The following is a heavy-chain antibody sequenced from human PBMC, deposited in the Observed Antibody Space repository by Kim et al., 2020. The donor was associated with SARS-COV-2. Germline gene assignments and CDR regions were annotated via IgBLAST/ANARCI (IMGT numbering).Heavy chain of an antibody. CDR2: ISGSGGST. D-gene: IGHD3-9*01. J-gene: IGHJ5*02. V-gene: IGHV3-23*01. CDR1: GFTFSSYA. CDR3: AKFKVGDDILTGPPAWFDH. Sequence: GGSLRLSCAASGFTFSSYAMSWVRQAPGKGLEWVSAISGSGGSTYNADSVKGRFTISRDNSKNTLYLQMNSLRAEDTAVYYCAKFKVGDDILTGPPAWFDHWGQGTLVTVSS.